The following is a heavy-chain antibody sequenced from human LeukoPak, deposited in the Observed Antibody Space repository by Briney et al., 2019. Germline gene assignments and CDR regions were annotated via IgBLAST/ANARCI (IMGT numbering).Heavy chain of an antibody. D-gene: IGHD4-17*01. Sequence: PGGSLRLSCAASGFTFSSYSMNWVRQAPGKGLEWVSSISSSSSYIYYADSVKGRFTISRDNAKNSLYLQMNSLRAEDTAVYYCARDLRDYGDYGNFDYWGQGTLVTVSS. V-gene: IGHV3-21*01. CDR3: ARDLRDYGDYGNFDY. CDR2: ISSSSSYI. CDR1: GFTFSSYS. J-gene: IGHJ4*02.